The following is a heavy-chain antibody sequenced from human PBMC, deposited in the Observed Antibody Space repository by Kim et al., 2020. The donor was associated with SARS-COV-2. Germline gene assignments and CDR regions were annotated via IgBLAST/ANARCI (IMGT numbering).Heavy chain of an antibody. CDR3: ARGRTGQWLSVRT. V-gene: IGHV3-33*01. J-gene: IGHJ3*01. Sequence: GGSLRLSCAASGFTFSSYGMHWVRQAPGKGLEWVAVIWYDGSNKYYADSVKGRFTISRDNSKNTLYLQMNSLRAEDTAVYYCARGRTGQWLSVRTWGQGTMVTVSS. D-gene: IGHD6-19*01. CDR1: GFTFSSYG. CDR2: IWYDGSNK.